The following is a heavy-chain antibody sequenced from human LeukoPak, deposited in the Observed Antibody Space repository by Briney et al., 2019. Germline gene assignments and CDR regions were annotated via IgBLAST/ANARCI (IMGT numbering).Heavy chain of an antibody. J-gene: IGHJ5*02. CDR1: GFTFSDYY. CDR2: ISSSGSTI. CDR3: ARDRYDFWSGSPSPA. Sequence: GGSLRLSCAASGFTFSDYYMSWIRQAPGKGLEWVSYISSSGSTIYYADPVKGRFTISRDNAKNSLYLQMNSLRAEDTAVYYCARDRYDFWSGSPSPAWGQGTLVTVSS. V-gene: IGHV3-11*04. D-gene: IGHD3-3*01.